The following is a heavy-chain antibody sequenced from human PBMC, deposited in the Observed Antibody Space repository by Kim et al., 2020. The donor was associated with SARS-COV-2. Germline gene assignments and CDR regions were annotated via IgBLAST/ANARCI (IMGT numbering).Heavy chain of an antibody. CDR3: ARHRYSSSSDNLPALSDYGMDV. V-gene: IGHV3-7*01. D-gene: IGHD6-13*01. Sequence: GGSLRLSCAASGFTFSSYWMSWVRQAPGKGLVWVANIKQDGSEKYYVDSVKGRFTISRDNAKNSLYLQMNSLRAEDTAVYYCARHRYSSSSDNLPALSDYGMDVWGQGTTVTVSS. CDR2: IKQDGSEK. CDR1: GFTFSSYW. J-gene: IGHJ6*02.